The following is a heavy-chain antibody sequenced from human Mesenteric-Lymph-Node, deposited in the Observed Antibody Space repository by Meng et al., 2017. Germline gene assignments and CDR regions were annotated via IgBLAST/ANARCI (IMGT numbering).Heavy chain of an antibody. Sequence: QAQLQESGPGLVKPSGTLSLTCTVSGDSISSDIWWSWVRQPPGKGLEWIGEVYHRGDTNYNPSLKSRVVISVDRSKNQFSLNLSSVTAADTAVYFCARTNYGDYNWFDPWGQGTLVTVSS. J-gene: IGHJ5*02. CDR1: GDSISSDIW. D-gene: IGHD4-17*01. CDR2: VYHRGDT. V-gene: IGHV4-4*02. CDR3: ARTNYGDYNWFDP.